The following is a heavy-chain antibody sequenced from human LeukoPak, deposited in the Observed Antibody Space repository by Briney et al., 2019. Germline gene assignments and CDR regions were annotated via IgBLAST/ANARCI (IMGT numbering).Heavy chain of an antibody. CDR3: ASSEYCSGGSCYGPFDY. J-gene: IGHJ4*02. D-gene: IGHD2-15*01. V-gene: IGHV1-46*01. CDR2: INPSGGST. CDR1: GYTFTSYY. Sequence: GASVKVSCKASGYTFTSYYMYWVRQAPGQGLEWMGIINPSGGSTSYAQKFQGRVTMTRDTSTSTVYMELSSLRSEDTAVYYCASSEYCSGGSCYGPFDYWGQGTLVTVSS.